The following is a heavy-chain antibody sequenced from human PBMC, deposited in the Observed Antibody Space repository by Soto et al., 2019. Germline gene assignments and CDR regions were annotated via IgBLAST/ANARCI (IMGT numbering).Heavy chain of an antibody. D-gene: IGHD7-27*01. V-gene: IGHV3-48*01. Sequence: EVQLVESGGGLVQPGGPLGPPCATPEFFLVAFALNWVPQPPGKGLEGVSYISSRGSVIDYADSVKGRFTVSRDNARNSLYLQMNSLRAEDTAVYYCARDLSWGSNWYYYMDVWGKGTTVTVSS. J-gene: IGHJ6*03. CDR3: ARDLSWGSNWYYYMDV. CDR1: EFFLVAFA. CDR2: ISSRGSVI.